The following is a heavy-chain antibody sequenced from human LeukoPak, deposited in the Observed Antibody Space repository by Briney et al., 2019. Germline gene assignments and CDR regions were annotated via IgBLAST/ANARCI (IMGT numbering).Heavy chain of an antibody. D-gene: IGHD3-22*01. CDR1: GFTFSSYA. CDR3: AKFADSSGYYRYYFDY. V-gene: IGHV3-23*01. CDR2: ISGSGGST. Sequence: GGSLRLSCAASGFTFSSYAMSWVRQAPGKGLEWVSAISGSGGSTYYADSVKGRFTISRDNSKNTLYLQMNRLRAEDTAVYYCAKFADSSGYYRYYFDYWGQGTLVTVSS. J-gene: IGHJ4*02.